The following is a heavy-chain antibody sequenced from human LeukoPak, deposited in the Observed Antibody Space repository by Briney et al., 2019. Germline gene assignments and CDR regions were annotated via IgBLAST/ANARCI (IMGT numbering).Heavy chain of an antibody. CDR3: ARGINSGDAFDI. J-gene: IGHJ3*02. Sequence: GASVKVSCKASGGTSSSYAISWVRQAPGQGLEWMGRIIPILGIANYAQKFQGRVTITADKSTSTAYMELSSLRSEDTAVYYCARGINSGDAFDIWGQGTMVTVSS. CDR1: GGTSSSYA. D-gene: IGHD4-23*01. CDR2: IIPILGIA. V-gene: IGHV1-69*04.